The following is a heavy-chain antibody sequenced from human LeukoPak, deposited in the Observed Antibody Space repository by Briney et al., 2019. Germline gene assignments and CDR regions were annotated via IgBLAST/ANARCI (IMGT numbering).Heavy chain of an antibody. CDR2: ISGSGDDT. CDR3: AKGPTRTFSYHSSAERVPDY. D-gene: IGHD3-22*01. CDR1: GFTFSNYG. J-gene: IGHJ4*02. Sequence: PGGSLRLSCAASGFTFSNYGMSWVRQAPGKGLEWVSAISGSGDDTYYTDSVKGRFTISRDNFENTMYLRLIRLRAEDTAVYYCAKGPTRTFSYHSSAERVPDYWGQGTLVTVSS. V-gene: IGHV3-23*01.